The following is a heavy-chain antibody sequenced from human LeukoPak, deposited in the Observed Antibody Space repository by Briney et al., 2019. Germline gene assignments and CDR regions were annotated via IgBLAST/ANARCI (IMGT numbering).Heavy chain of an antibody. J-gene: IGHJ4*02. CDR1: GGSISSYY. Sequence: PSETLSLTCTVSGGSISSYYWSWIRQPAGKGLEWIGRIYTSGSTNYNPSLKSRVTMSVDTSKNQFSLKLGSVTAADTAVYYCSGYATTGFDYWGQGTLVTVSS. D-gene: IGHD5-12*01. CDR2: IYTSGST. CDR3: SGYATTGFDY. V-gene: IGHV4-4*07.